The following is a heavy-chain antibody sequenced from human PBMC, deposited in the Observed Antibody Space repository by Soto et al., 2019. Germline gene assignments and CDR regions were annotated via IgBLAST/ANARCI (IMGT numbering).Heavy chain of an antibody. CDR2: INPSGGST. D-gene: IGHD5-18*01. CDR1: GYTFTSYY. V-gene: IGHV1-46*01. Sequence: GASVKVSCKASGYTFTSYYMHWVRQAPGQGLEWMGIINPSGGSTSYAQKFQGRVTMTRDTSTSTVYMELSSLRSEDTAVYYCARFRWDSFEDYYYGMDVWGQGTTVTVSS. J-gene: IGHJ6*02. CDR3: ARFRWDSFEDYYYGMDV.